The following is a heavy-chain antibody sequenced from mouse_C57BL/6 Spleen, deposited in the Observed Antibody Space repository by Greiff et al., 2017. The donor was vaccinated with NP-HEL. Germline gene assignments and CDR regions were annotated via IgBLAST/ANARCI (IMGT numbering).Heavy chain of an antibody. CDR2: IYPGDGDT. V-gene: IGHV1-80*01. CDR1: GYAFSSYW. J-gene: IGHJ1*03. D-gene: IGHD1-1*01. CDR3: ARSRHYGSSLYWYFDV. Sequence: QVQLQQSGAELVKPGASVKISCKASGYAFSSYWMNWVKQRPGKGLEWIGQIYPGDGDTNYNGKFKGKATLTADKSSSTAYMQLSSLTSEDSAVYFCARSRHYGSSLYWYFDVWGTGTTVTVSS.